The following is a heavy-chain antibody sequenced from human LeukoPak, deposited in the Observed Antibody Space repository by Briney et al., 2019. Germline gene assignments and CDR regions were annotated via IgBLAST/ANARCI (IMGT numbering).Heavy chain of an antibody. Sequence: SETLSLTCTVSGGSISSYYWSWIRQPPGKGLEWLGYIYYSGSTYYNPSLKSRVTISIDTSKNQFSLKLSSVTAADTAVYYCAREGLMVRGVNLDYWGQGTLVTVSS. V-gene: IGHV4-59*12. CDR2: IYYSGST. CDR3: AREGLMVRGVNLDY. D-gene: IGHD3-10*01. CDR1: GGSISSYY. J-gene: IGHJ4*02.